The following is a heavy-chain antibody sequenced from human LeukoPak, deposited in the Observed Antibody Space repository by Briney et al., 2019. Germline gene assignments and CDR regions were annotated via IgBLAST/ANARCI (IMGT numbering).Heavy chain of an antibody. CDR3: ARDRTVAGFHLEAY. V-gene: IGHV1-18*01. CDR2: SSAYNGNT. D-gene: IGHD6-19*01. CDR1: GDIFTSFG. Sequence: ASVRVSCKASGDIFTSFGICRVRQAPGQWLEWMGWSSAYNGNTNYVQKLQGRVTMTTDTSTSTAYMELRGLRSDDTAVYFCARDRTVAGFHLEAYWGQGTLVTVSS. J-gene: IGHJ4*02.